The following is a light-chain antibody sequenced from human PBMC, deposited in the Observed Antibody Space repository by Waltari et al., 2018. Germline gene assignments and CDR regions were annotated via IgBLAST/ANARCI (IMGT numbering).Light chain of an antibody. J-gene: IGKJ4*01. Sequence: DIVMTQTPLSLPVTLGEPASISCRSSQSLLDSEDGNTYLEWYLQKPGQSPQLLIYEVSNRASGVPDRFSGSGSDTDFTLKISRVEAEDVGVYYCMQALEFPPTFGGGTKVEIK. CDR2: EVS. CDR1: QSLLDSEDGNTY. V-gene: IGKV2-40*01. CDR3: MQALEFPPT.